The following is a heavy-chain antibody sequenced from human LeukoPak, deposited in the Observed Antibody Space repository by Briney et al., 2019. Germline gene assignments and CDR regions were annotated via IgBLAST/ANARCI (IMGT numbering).Heavy chain of an antibody. CDR2: INQDGSEK. J-gene: IGHJ4*02. D-gene: IGHD3-9*01. CDR1: GFTFSNYA. CDR3: AKYRARYDILTGYDY. Sequence: GGSLRLSCAASGFTFSNYAMSWVRQAPGKGLEWVASINQDGSEKYYLDSVKGRFTISRDNAKNSLYLQMNSLRAEDTAVYYCAKYRARYDILTGYDYWGQGTLVTVSS. V-gene: IGHV3-7*03.